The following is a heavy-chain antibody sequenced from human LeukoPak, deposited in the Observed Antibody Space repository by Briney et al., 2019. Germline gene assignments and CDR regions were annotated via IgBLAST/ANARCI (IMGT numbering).Heavy chain of an antibody. J-gene: IGHJ4*02. CDR2: ISYGGAT. CDR1: NGSIRTYY. Sequence: ASETLSLTCRVSNGSIRTYYWSWIRQSPGKGLEWIGYISYGGATTYNPSLKRRVTISVDSPKTPFSLSLTSLTAADTALYYCARPGGTLDYFDSWGPGSLVTVSS. V-gene: IGHV4-59*08. D-gene: IGHD1-26*01. CDR3: ARPGGTLDYFDS.